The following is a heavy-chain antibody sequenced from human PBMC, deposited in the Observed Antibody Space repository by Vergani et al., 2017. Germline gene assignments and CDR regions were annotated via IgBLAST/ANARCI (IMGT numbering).Heavy chain of an antibody. CDR1: GKSIRSGSHY. D-gene: IGHD2-15*01. J-gene: IGHJ4*02. V-gene: IGHV4-61*02. CDR2: IHTGGST. Sequence: QVQLQESGPGLLKPSRTLSLTCTVSGKSIRSGSHYWSWIRQPAGKGPEWIGHIHTGGSTDLNPSFKSRVSISVDTSKSQFSLKLNSVTVADTAVYYCARSRPYCTSGSCPAIWGQGTLVTVSS. CDR3: ARSRPYCTSGSCPAI.